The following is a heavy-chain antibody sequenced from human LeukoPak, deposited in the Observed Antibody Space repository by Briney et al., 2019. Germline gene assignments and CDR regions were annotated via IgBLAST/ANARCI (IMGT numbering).Heavy chain of an antibody. CDR1: GFTFRSYS. J-gene: IGHJ4*02. Sequence: AGGSLRLSWVASGFTFRSYSMSWVRQAPGKGLEWVANIKQDGSEKYYVDSVKGRFTISRDNAKNSLYLQMNSLRAEDTAVYYCAREGGGWYIDYWGQGTLVTVSS. V-gene: IGHV3-7*01. CDR3: AREGGGWYIDY. CDR2: IKQDGSEK. D-gene: IGHD6-19*01.